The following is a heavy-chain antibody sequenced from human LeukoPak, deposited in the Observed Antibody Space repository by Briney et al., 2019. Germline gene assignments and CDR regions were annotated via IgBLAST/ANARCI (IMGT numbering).Heavy chain of an antibody. D-gene: IGHD6-19*01. Sequence: GASVKVSCKASGYTLTSYDINWVRQATGQGLEGMGWMNPNRGNTGYAQKFQGRVTMTRNTSISTAYMELSSLRSEDTAVYYCARSSKIAVGDYWGQGTLVSVSS. J-gene: IGHJ4*02. CDR2: MNPNRGNT. CDR1: GYTLTSYD. CDR3: ARSSKIAVGDY. V-gene: IGHV1-8*01.